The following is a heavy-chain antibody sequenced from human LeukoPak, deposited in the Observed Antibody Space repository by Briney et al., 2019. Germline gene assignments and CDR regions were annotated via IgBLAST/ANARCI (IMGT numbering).Heavy chain of an antibody. D-gene: IGHD3-10*01. V-gene: IGHV3-33*01. CDR1: GFIFSNYG. J-gene: IGHJ4*02. CDR2: IWYDASKE. CDR3: ARGMYYYGSGSSFDN. Sequence: GRSLRLSCEASGFIFSNYGMHWIRQAPGKGLEWVAVIWYDASKEYYQNSVEGRFTISRDNAKNSLYLQMNSLRAEDTAVYYCARGMYYYGSGSSFDNWGQGTLVTVSS.